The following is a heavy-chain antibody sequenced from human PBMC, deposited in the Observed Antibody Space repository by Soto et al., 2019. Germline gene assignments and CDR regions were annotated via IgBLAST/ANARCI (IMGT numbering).Heavy chain of an antibody. J-gene: IGHJ6*03. CDR3: ARGLVYCSSTSCYGNYYYYYYVEA. CDR1: GGSISSYY. CDR2: IYYSEST. Sequence: SETLSLTCTVSGGSISSYYWSWIRQPPGKGLEWIGYIYYSESTNYNPSLKTRVTISVDTSKNQFSLKLSSVTAADTAVYYCARGLVYCSSTSCYGNYYYYYYVEAWGKGTTVTVSS. D-gene: IGHD2-2*01. V-gene: IGHV4-59*01.